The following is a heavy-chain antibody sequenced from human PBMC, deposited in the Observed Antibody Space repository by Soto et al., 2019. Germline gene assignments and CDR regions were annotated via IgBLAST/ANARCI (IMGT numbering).Heavy chain of an antibody. CDR2: IYHSGST. J-gene: IGHJ6*02. CDR3: ARDSGRIAAANYYYYGMDV. D-gene: IGHD6-13*01. Sequence: PSETLSLTCAVSGYSIRSGYYWGWIRQPPGKGLEWIGSIYHSGSTYYNPSLTSRVTISVDTSKNQFSLKLSSVTAADTAVYYCARDSGRIAAANYYYYGMDVWGQGTTVTVSS. CDR1: GYSIRSGYY. V-gene: IGHV4-38-2*02.